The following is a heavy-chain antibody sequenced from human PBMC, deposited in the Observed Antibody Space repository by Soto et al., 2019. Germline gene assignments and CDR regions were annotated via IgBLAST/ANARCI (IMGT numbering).Heavy chain of an antibody. CDR2: ISSSSTTI. CDR3: ARELVRPRPSFDY. CDR1: GFTFSSFG. J-gene: IGHJ4*02. D-gene: IGHD6-6*01. V-gene: IGHV3-48*01. Sequence: GGSLRLSCAASGFTFSSFGMNWVRQAPGKGLEWLSYISSSSTTIYYADSVKGRFTISRDNAKNSLYLQVNSLRAEDTAVDYCARELVRPRPSFDYWGRGTLVNVFS.